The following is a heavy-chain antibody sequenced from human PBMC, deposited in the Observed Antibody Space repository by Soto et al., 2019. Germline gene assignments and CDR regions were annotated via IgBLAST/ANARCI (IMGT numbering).Heavy chain of an antibody. Sequence: ASVKVSCKASGYSFTSYYRHWVRQAPGQGPEWLGIINPSGGTPTYAQKFLGRITMTRDTSTSTVYVELSSLTSDDTAVYFCARAGDSSGHWYFDLLGRGTLVTVCS. CDR1: GYSFTSYY. D-gene: IGHD3-22*01. V-gene: IGHV1-46*01. CDR3: ARAGDSSGHWYFDL. J-gene: IGHJ2*01. CDR2: INPSGGTP.